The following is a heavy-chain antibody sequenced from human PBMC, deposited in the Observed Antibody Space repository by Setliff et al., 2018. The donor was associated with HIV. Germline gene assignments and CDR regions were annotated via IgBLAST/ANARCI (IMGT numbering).Heavy chain of an antibody. CDR3: AREDSSYHYFDS. V-gene: IGHV4-39*02. CDR1: GGSISSSNYY. CDR2: ICYSGSA. J-gene: IGHJ4*02. D-gene: IGHD3-22*01. Sequence: SETLSLTCTVSGGSISSSNYYWGGSRQPPGKGREWIGSICYSGSANYNPSLTSPVTISVDTSKNQFSLKLRSVTAADTAVYWCAREDSSYHYFDSWGQGMLVTVS.